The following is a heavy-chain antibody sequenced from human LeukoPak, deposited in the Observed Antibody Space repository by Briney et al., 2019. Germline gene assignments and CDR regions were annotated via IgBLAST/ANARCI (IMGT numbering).Heavy chain of an antibody. V-gene: IGHV3-48*01. CDR2: ISSSSSTI. D-gene: IGHD1-14*01. J-gene: IGHJ4*02. CDR1: GFTFSSYS. Sequence: GGSRRLSCAASGFTFSSYSMTWVRQAPGKGLEWVSYISSSSSTIYYADSVKGRFTISRDNAKNSLYLQMNSLRAEDTAVYYCARGGVTGPHYWGQGTLVTVSS. CDR3: ARGGVTGPHY.